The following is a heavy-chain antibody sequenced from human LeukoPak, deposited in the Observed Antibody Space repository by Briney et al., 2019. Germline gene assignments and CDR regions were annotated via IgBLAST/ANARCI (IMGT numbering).Heavy chain of an antibody. J-gene: IGHJ4*02. CDR3: ARLPYSGYGGGRVY. D-gene: IGHD5-12*01. CDR1: EFTFSSYE. CDR2: ISSSGSTI. Sequence: PGGSLRLPCAASEFTFSSYEMYWVRQAPGKGLEWVSYISSSGSTIYYADSVKGRFTISRDNAKNSLYLQMNSLRAEDTAIYCCARLPYSGYGGGRVYWGQGTLVTVSS. V-gene: IGHV3-48*03.